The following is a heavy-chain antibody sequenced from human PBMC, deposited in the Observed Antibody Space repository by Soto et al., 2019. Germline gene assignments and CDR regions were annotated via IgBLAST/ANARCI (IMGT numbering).Heavy chain of an antibody. CDR3: AILQAAAGCNDLTFDY. D-gene: IGHD6-13*01. CDR2: IDPSDSYT. J-gene: IGHJ4*02. Sequence: EVQLVQSGAEVKKPGESLRISCKGSGYSFTSYWISWVGQMPGKGLEWMGRIDPSDSYTNYSPSFQGHVTISADKSISTAYLQWSSLKASDTAMYYCAILQAAAGCNDLTFDYWGQGTLVTVSS. CDR1: GYSFTSYW. V-gene: IGHV5-10-1*01.